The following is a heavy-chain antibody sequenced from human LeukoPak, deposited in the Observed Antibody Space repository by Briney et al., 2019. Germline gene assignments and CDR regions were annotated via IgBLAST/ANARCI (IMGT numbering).Heavy chain of an antibody. CDR3: AKNSCWGGHWFFDL. Sequence: GGSLRLSCVASGFTFSSYAMSWVRQAPGKGLEWVSSISGSGGSTYYADSVEARFTISRDNSKNTLYLQMNSLRAEDTAVYYCAKNSCWGGHWFFDLWGRGTLITVSS. V-gene: IGHV3-23*01. CDR1: GFTFSSYA. CDR2: ISGSGGST. J-gene: IGHJ2*01. D-gene: IGHD3-16*01.